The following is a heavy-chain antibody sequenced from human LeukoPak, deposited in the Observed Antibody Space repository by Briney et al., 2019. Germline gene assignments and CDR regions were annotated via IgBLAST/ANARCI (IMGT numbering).Heavy chain of an antibody. D-gene: IGHD3-10*01. Sequence: SETLSLTCTVSGGSVSSGGYYWSWIRQPPGKGLEWIGYIYYSGSTNYNPSLKSRVTISVDTSKNQFSLKLSSVTAADTAVYYCATGGSGSYPRHNFDYWGQGTLVTVSS. CDR1: GGSVSSGGYY. CDR2: IYYSGST. CDR3: ATGGSGSYPRHNFDY. V-gene: IGHV4-61*08. J-gene: IGHJ4*02.